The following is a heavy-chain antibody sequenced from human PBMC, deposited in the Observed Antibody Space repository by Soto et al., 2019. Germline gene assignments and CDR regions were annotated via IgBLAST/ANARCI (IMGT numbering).Heavy chain of an antibody. Sequence: SETLSLTCAVYGGSFSGYYWSWIRQPPGKGLEWIGEINHSGSTNYNPSLKSRVTISVGTSKNQFSLKLSSATAADTAVYYCARVSGIYYYGMAVWGQGTTVTVSS. V-gene: IGHV4-34*01. J-gene: IGHJ6*02. CDR1: GGSFSGYY. D-gene: IGHD3-10*01. CDR3: ARVSGIYYYGMAV. CDR2: INHSGST.